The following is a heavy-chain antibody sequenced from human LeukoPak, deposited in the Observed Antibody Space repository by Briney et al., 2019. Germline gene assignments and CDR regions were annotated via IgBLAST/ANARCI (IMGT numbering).Heavy chain of an antibody. CDR2: ISGSGGST. V-gene: IGHV3-23*01. CDR3: ARGPDYGDYSYYFDY. J-gene: IGHJ4*02. Sequence: HPGGSLRLSCAASGFTFSSYGMSWVRQAPGKGLEWVSAISGSGGSTYYADSVEGRSTISRDNSKNTLYLQMNSLRAEDTAVYYCARGPDYGDYSYYFDYWGQGTLVTVSS. CDR1: GFTFSSYG. D-gene: IGHD4-17*01.